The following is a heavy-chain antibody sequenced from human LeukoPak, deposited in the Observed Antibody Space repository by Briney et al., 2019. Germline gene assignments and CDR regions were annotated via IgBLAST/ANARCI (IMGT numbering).Heavy chain of an antibody. D-gene: IGHD6-6*01. V-gene: IGHV4-34*01. CDR1: GGSFSGYY. CDR3: ARDGAARNYGMDV. J-gene: IGHJ6*02. CDR2: INHSGST. Sequence: SETLSLTCAVYGGSFSGYYWNWIRQPPGKGLEWIGEINHSGSTNYNPSLKGRVTISVDTSKNQFSLKLSSVTAADTAVYYCARDGAARNYGMDVWGQGTTVTVSS.